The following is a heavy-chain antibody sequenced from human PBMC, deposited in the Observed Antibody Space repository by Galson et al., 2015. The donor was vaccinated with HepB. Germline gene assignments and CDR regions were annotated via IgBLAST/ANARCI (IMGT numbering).Heavy chain of an antibody. V-gene: IGHV3-30*18. CDR1: GFTFSSYG. Sequence: SLRLSCAASGFTFSSYGMHWARQAPGKGLEWVAVISYDGSNKYYADSVKGRFTISRDNSKNTLYLQMNSLRAEDTAVYYCAKVPSGWYGGDVDAFDIWGQGTMVTVSS. D-gene: IGHD6-19*01. CDR2: ISYDGSNK. CDR3: AKVPSGWYGGDVDAFDI. J-gene: IGHJ3*02.